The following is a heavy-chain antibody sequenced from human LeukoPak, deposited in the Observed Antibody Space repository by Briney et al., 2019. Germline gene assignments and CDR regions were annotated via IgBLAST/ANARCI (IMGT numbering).Heavy chain of an antibody. J-gene: IGHJ6*02. Sequence: RASVTVSCKASGYTFTGYYMHWVRQAPGQGLEWMGWINPNSGGTNYAQKFQGRVTMTRDTSISTAYMELSRLRSDDTAVYYCARDPDYYDSSGYYPLSTGYGMDVWGQGTTVTVSS. V-gene: IGHV1-2*02. CDR1: GYTFTGYY. CDR2: INPNSGGT. D-gene: IGHD3-22*01. CDR3: ARDPDYYDSSGYYPLSTGYGMDV.